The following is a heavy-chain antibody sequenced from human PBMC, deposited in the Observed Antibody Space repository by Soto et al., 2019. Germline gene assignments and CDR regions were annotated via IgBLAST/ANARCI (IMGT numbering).Heavy chain of an antibody. Sequence: QVQLVQSGAEVKKPGSSVKVSCKASGGTFSNYPISWVRQAPGQGLEWMGGIIPIFGTTNYAQKSQGRVTITADESTSTAYMELSSLRSEATAVFYCARGNHRWLHWWYFDLWGRGTLVTVSS. CDR3: ARGNHRWLHWWYFDL. D-gene: IGHD5-12*01. CDR1: GGTFSNYP. J-gene: IGHJ2*01. CDR2: IIPIFGTT. V-gene: IGHV1-69*12.